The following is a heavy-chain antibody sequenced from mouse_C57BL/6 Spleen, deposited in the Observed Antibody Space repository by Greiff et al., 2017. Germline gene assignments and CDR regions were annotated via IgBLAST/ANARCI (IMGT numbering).Heavy chain of an antibody. Sequence: VQLQQSVAELVRPGASVKLSCTASGFNIKNTYMHWVKQRPEQGLEWIGRIDPANGNTKYAPKFQGKATITADTSSNTAYLQLSSLTSEDTAIYYCARSNYYGSSFYYAMDYWGQGTSVTVSS. CDR1: GFNIKNTY. D-gene: IGHD1-1*01. CDR3: ARSNYYGSSFYYAMDY. V-gene: IGHV14-3*01. J-gene: IGHJ4*01. CDR2: IDPANGNT.